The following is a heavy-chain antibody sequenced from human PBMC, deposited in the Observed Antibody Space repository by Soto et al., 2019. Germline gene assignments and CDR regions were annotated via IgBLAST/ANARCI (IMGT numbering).Heavy chain of an antibody. D-gene: IGHD2-8*01. CDR3: AKGYCTNGVCYTYYYYGMDV. V-gene: IGHV3-23*01. CDR1: GFTFSSDA. CDR2: ISGSGGST. J-gene: IGHJ6*02. Sequence: GSLRLSCAASGFTFSSDAMSWVRQAPAEGLEWGSAISGSGGSTYYAASVKGRFTISRDNSKNMLYLQINGLRAEDTGVYYCAKGYCTNGVCYTYYYYGMDVWGQGTTVTVSS.